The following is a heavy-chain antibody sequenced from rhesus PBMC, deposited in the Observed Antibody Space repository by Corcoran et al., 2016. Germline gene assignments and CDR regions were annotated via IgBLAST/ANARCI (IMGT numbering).Heavy chain of an antibody. V-gene: IGHV4-106*01. Sequence: QVQLQESGPGLVKPSETLSLTCAVSGGSISGYYYWSWIRPPPGNGLEWIVYIYGSGGGTNYNPSLKNRVIISIDTSKNQFCLKLSSVTAADTAVYYCARDPTYNWNSLLLWYWGQGVLVTVSS. J-gene: IGHJ4*01. CDR2: IYGSGGGT. D-gene: IGHD1-26*01. CDR3: ARDPTYNWNSLLLWY. CDR1: GGSISGYYY.